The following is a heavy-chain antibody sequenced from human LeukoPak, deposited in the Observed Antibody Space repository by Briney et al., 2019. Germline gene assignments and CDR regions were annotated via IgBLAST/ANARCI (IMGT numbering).Heavy chain of an antibody. CDR2: ISGSGGST. D-gene: IGHD2-15*01. CDR3: AKDDCSGGGCYSGTDY. J-gene: IGHJ4*02. Sequence: GGSLRLSCAASGFTFSSYAMSWVRQAPGKGLEWVSAISGSGGSTYYADSVKGRFTISRDNSKNTLYLQMNSLRAEDTAVYYCAKDDCSGGGCYSGTDYWGQGTLVTVSS. V-gene: IGHV3-23*01. CDR1: GFTFSSYA.